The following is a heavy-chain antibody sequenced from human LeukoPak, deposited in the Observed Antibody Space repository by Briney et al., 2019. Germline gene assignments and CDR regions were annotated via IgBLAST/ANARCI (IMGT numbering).Heavy chain of an antibody. CDR2: INPNSGGT. V-gene: IGHV1-2*02. Sequence: ASVKVSCKASGYTFTGYYMHWVRQAPGQGLEWRGWINPNSGGTNYAQKFQGRVTMTRDTSISTAYMELSRLRSDDTAVYYCARDARALTKYSSSENWFDPWGQGTLVTVSS. CDR1: GYTFTGYY. CDR3: ARDARALTKYSSSENWFDP. J-gene: IGHJ5*02. D-gene: IGHD6-13*01.